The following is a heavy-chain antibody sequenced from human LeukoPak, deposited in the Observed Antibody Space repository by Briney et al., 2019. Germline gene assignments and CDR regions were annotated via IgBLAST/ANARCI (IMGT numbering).Heavy chain of an antibody. J-gene: IGHJ3*02. D-gene: IGHD1-14*01. Sequence: GGSLRLSCAVSGLTVSRNSMNWVRQAPGKGLEWVSVIYGGDSTYYADSVKGRFTISSDTSKNTVYLQMNSLRAEDTAVYYCATDHRNLDAFDIWGQGTMLTVSP. CDR2: IYGGDST. CDR1: GLTVSRNS. V-gene: IGHV3-66*01. CDR3: ATDHRNLDAFDI.